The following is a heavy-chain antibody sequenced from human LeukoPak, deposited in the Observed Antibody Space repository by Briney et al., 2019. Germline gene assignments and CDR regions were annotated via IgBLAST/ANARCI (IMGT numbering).Heavy chain of an antibody. J-gene: IGHJ4*02. D-gene: IGHD2-15*01. Sequence: SETLSLTCAVYGGSFSGYYWSWIRQPPGKGLEWIGEINHSGSTNYNPSLKRRVTISVDTSKNQFSLKLSSVTAADTAVYYCASGRSRYCSGGSCSIFDYWGQGTLVTVSS. CDR1: GGSFSGYY. CDR2: INHSGST. CDR3: ASGRSRYCSGGSCSIFDY. V-gene: IGHV4-34*01.